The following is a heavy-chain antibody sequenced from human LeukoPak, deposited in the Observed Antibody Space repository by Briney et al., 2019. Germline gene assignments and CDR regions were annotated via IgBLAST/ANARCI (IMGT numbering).Heavy chain of an antibody. J-gene: IGHJ6*02. CDR2: INPNSGGT. D-gene: IGHD1-26*01. Sequence: GASVKVSCKASGYTFTGYYMHWVRQAPGQGLEWMGWINPNSGGTNYAQKFQGRVTMTRDTSISTAYMELSRLRSDDTAVYYCARTEWEPRGYYYYYYCMDVWGQGTTVTVSS. V-gene: IGHV1-2*02. CDR3: ARTEWEPRGYYYYYYCMDV. CDR1: GYTFTGYY.